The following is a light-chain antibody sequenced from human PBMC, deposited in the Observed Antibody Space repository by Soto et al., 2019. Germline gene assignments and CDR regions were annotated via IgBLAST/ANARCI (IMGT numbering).Light chain of an antibody. CDR1: QSVSSY. CDR2: DAS. CDR3: QQRSNWPPIT. Sequence: EILLTQSPANLSLSPGERATLSCRASQSVSSYLAWYQQKPGQAPRLLIYDASNRATGIPARFSGSGSGTDFTLTISSLEPEDFAVYYCQQRSNWPPITFGQGTRLEIK. V-gene: IGKV3-11*01. J-gene: IGKJ5*01.